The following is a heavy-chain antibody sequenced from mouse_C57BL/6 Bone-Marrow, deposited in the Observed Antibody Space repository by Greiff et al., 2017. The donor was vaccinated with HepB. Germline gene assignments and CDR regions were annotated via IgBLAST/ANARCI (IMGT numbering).Heavy chain of an antibody. J-gene: IGHJ4*01. D-gene: IGHD2-2*01. Sequence: QVQLQQSGAELAKPGASVKLSCKASGYTFTSYWMHWVNQRPGQGLEWIGYINPSSGYTKYNQKFKDKATLTADKSSSTAYMQLSSLTYEDSAVYYCALYYGYEYYAMDYWGQGTSVTVSS. CDR3: ALYYGYEYYAMDY. CDR1: GYTFTSYW. V-gene: IGHV1-7*01. CDR2: INPSSGYT.